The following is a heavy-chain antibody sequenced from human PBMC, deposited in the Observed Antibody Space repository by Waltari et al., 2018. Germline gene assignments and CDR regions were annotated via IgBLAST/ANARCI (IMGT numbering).Heavy chain of an antibody. D-gene: IGHD4-4*01. V-gene: IGHV3-7*01. CDR3: SNSLNV. Sequence: EVKIVESGGDLVQPGGSLRISCVISGFTLSNYWMDWVRQAPGKGLEWVANIKPDETEKYYVGSVKGRFTISRDNSKNSVYLQMNSLRAEDTAVYYCSNSLNVWGQGTTVTVSS. CDR1: GFTLSNYW. CDR2: IKPDETEK. J-gene: IGHJ6*02.